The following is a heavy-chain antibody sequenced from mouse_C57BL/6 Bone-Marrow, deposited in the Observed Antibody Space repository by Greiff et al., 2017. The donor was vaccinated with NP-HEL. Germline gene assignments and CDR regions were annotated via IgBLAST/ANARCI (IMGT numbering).Heavy chain of an antibody. D-gene: IGHD1-1*01. CDR3: ASHYGSSYAYAMDY. CDR1: GFSLTSYG. V-gene: IGHV2-5*01. Sequence: VQLQQSGPGLVQPSQSLSITCTVSGFSLTSYGVHWARQSPGKGLEWLGVIWRGGSTDYNAAFMSRLSITKDNSKSQVFFKMNSLQADDTAIYYGASHYGSSYAYAMDYWGQGTSVTVSS. J-gene: IGHJ4*01. CDR2: IWRGGST.